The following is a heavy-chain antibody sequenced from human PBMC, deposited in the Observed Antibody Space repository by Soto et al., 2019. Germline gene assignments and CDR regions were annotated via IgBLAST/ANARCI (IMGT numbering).Heavy chain of an antibody. CDR1: GGSISSYY. CDR3: ARDPPSRAYYDFWSGYIGFDP. CDR2: IYTSGST. J-gene: IGHJ5*02. V-gene: IGHV4-4*07. D-gene: IGHD3-3*01. Sequence: PSETLSLTCTVSGGSISSYYWSWIRQPAGKGLEWIGRIYTSGSTNYNPPLKSRVTMSVDTSKNQFSLKLSSVTAADTAVYYCARDPPSRAYYDFWSGYIGFDPWGQGTLVTVSS.